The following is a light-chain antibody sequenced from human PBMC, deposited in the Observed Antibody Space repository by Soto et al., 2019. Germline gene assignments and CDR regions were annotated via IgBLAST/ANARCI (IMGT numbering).Light chain of an antibody. J-gene: IGKJ1*01. V-gene: IGKV1-8*01. CDR2: AAS. CDR1: QGISSY. Sequence: AIRMTQSPSSFSASTGDRVTITCRASQGISSYLAWYQQKPGKAPKLLIYAASTLQSGVPSRFSGSGSGTDFTLTISCLQPDDVATYYCQQYNDHQWTFGQGTKVDIK. CDR3: QQYNDHQWT.